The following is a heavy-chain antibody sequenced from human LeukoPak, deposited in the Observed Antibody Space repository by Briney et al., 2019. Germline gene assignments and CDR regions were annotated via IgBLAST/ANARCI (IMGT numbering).Heavy chain of an antibody. CDR3: ARDGTGDRWGHFDY. CDR2: IYSGGSA. J-gene: IGHJ4*02. V-gene: IGHV3-53*01. D-gene: IGHD7-27*01. CDR1: GFTVSSNY. Sequence: QSGGPLRLPCAASGFTVSSNYMSWVRQAPGKGLEWVSVIYSGGSAYYADSVKGRFTISRDNSKNTLYLQMNSLRAEDTAVYYCARDGTGDRWGHFDYWGQGTLATVSS.